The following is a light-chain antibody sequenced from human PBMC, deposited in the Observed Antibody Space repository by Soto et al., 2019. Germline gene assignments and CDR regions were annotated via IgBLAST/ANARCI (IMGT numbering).Light chain of an antibody. CDR1: QSISNY. J-gene: IGKJ1*01. CDR3: QQSYSTPQ. CDR2: AAS. Sequence: DMEMTQSPLSLSASVGDRVTITCRASQSISNYLNWYQHKPGKVPKLLIYAASSLQSGVPTRFSGSGSGTDFTLTINSLQPEDFATYYCQQSYSTPQFGQGTKVEIK. V-gene: IGKV1-39*01.